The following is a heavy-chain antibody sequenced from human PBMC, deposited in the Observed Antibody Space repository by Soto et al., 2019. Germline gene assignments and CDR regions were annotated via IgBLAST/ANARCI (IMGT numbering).Heavy chain of an antibody. CDR2: INHSGST. D-gene: IGHD2-2*02. CDR3: ARLGVVVVPAAIRASNYYYYYGMDV. J-gene: IGHJ6*02. Sequence: SETLSLTCAVYGGSFSGYYWSWIRQPPGKGLEWIGEINHSGSTNYNPSLKSRVTISVDTSKNQSSLKLSSVTAADTAVYYCARLGVVVVPAAIRASNYYYYYGMDVWGQGTTVTVSS. V-gene: IGHV4-34*01. CDR1: GGSFSGYY.